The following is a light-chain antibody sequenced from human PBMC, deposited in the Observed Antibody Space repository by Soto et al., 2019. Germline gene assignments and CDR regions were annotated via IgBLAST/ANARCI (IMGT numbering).Light chain of an antibody. J-gene: IGKJ1*01. V-gene: IGKV3-15*01. CDR2: GAS. Sequence: EIVITQSPATLSVSPGERSSLSCRASQSVRRNLAWYQQTPGQAPGLLXYGASTRANGIPARFSGSGSGTEFTLTISSLQPEDFAFYYCQQYNNWPPWTFGQGTQVDI. CDR1: QSVRRN. CDR3: QQYNNWPPWT.